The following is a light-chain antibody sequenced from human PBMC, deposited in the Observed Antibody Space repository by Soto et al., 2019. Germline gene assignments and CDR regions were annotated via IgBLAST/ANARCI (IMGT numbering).Light chain of an antibody. V-gene: IGKV1-5*01. CDR3: QQYNSYST. CDR2: DAS. Sequence: IQMTQSPSTLSASVGDRVTITCRASQSISSWLAWYQQKPGKAPKLLIYDASSLESGVPSRFSGSGSGTEFTLTISSLQPDDFATYYCQQYNSYSTFGQGTKADIK. CDR1: QSISSW. J-gene: IGKJ1*01.